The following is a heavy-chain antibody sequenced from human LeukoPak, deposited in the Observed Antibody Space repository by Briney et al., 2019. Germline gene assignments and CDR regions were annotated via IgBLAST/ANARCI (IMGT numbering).Heavy chain of an antibody. D-gene: IGHD1-14*01. Sequence: ASVKVSCKASGYTFTSYGISWVRQAPGQGLEWMGRIIPILGIANYAQKFQGRVTITADKSTSTAYMELSSLRSEDTAVYYCAMRTYANFDYWGQGTLVTVSS. J-gene: IGHJ4*02. V-gene: IGHV1-69*04. CDR3: AMRTYANFDY. CDR2: IIPILGIA. CDR1: GYTFTSYG.